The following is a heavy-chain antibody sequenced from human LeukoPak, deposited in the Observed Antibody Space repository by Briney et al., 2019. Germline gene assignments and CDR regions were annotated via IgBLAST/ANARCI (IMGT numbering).Heavy chain of an antibody. CDR3: ARWGGVGSTSCSS. CDR1: GCTFRSYS. CDR2: ISGSGSHI. Sequence: GSLRLSCAASGCTFRSYSMNWVRQAPGKGLEWVASISGSGSHIYDADSLKGRFTISRESANHSLYLQMNSLRVEDTAVYYCARWGGVGSTSCSSWGQGTKVTVSS. V-gene: IGHV3-21*01. J-gene: IGHJ3*01. D-gene: IGHD2-2*01.